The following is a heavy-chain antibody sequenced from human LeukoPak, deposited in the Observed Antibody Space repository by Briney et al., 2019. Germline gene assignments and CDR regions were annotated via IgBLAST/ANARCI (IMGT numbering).Heavy chain of an antibody. J-gene: IGHJ6*04. CDR3: AELGITMIGGV. Sequence: PGGSLRLSCAASGFTFSSYAMHWVRQAPGKGLEWVTAISDDETYKFYADSVKGRFTISRDNSKNTLYLQMNSLRAEDTAVYYCAELGITMIGGVWGKGTTVTISS. D-gene: IGHD3-10*02. V-gene: IGHV3-30-3*01. CDR1: GFTFSSYA. CDR2: ISDDETYK.